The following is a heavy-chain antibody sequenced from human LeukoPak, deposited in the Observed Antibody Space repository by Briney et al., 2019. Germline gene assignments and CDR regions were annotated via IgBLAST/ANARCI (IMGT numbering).Heavy chain of an antibody. CDR3: ASGERDYYGSGSSYYFDY. Sequence: GGSLRLSCAASGFTVSSNYMSWVRQAPGKGLKWVSVIYSGGSTYYADSVKGRFTISRDNSKNTLYLQMNSLRAEDTAVYYCASGERDYYGSGSSYYFDYWGQGTLVTVSS. J-gene: IGHJ4*02. D-gene: IGHD3-10*01. CDR2: IYSGGST. CDR1: GFTVSSNY. V-gene: IGHV3-66*01.